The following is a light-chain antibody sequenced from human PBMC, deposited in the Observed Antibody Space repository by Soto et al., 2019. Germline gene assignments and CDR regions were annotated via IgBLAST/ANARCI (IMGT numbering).Light chain of an antibody. CDR1: QSVTKNY. V-gene: IGKV3-20*01. CDR3: QQYGSTPYT. J-gene: IGKJ2*01. Sequence: EIVLTQSPGTLSLSPGERATLSCRASQSVTKNYLAWFQQKPGQAPRLLISGASSRATGIPDRFSGSGSGTDFTLTISRLEPEDFAVYYCQQYGSTPYTFGQGTKVEIK. CDR2: GAS.